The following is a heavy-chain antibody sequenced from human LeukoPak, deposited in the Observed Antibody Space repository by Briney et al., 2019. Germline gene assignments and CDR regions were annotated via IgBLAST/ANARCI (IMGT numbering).Heavy chain of an antibody. D-gene: IGHD3-22*01. CDR2: IWYDGSNK. J-gene: IGHJ4*02. Sequence: GGSLTLSCAASGFTFSSYGMHWVRQAPGKGLEWVAVIWYDGSNKYYADSVKGRFTISRDNSKNTLYLQMNSLRAEDTAVYYCAREGSSGRTSDYWGQGTLVTVSS. CDR3: AREGSSGRTSDY. CDR1: GFTFSSYG. V-gene: IGHV3-33*01.